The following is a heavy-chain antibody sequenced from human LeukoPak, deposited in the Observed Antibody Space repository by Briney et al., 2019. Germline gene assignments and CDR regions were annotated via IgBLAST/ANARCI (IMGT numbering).Heavy chain of an antibody. CDR1: GGSISSYY. CDR2: IYYSGST. J-gene: IGHJ6*03. V-gene: IGHV4-59*01. Sequence: PSETLSLTCTVYGGSISSYYWSWIRQPPGKGLEWIGYIYYSGSTNYNPSLKSRVTISVDTSKNQFSLKLSSVTAADTAVYYCARLPGYSYGLYYYYYMDVWGKGTTVTVSS. CDR3: ARLPGYSYGLYYYYYMDV. D-gene: IGHD5-18*01.